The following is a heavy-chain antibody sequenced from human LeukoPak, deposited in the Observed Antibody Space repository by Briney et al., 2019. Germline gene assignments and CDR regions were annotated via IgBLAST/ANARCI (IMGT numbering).Heavy chain of an antibody. J-gene: IGHJ4*02. D-gene: IGHD2-15*01. V-gene: IGHV3-30*18. CDR3: AKDRLYCSGGSCSSRAFGGYFDY. CDR2: ISYDGSHN. Sequence: GGSLRLSCAASGFTFSSYGMHWVRQAPGKGLEWVAFISYDGSHNYYADSVKGRFTTFRDNSKSTLYLQMNSLRAEDTAVYYCAKDRLYCSGGSCSSRAFGGYFDYWGQGTLVTVPS. CDR1: GFTFSSYG.